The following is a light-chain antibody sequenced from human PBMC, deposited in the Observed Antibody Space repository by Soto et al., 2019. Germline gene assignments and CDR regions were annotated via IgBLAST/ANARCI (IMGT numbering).Light chain of an antibody. Sequence: EIVLTQSPGTLSLPPGERATLSCRASQSVSSSYLAWYQQKPGQAPRLLIYGASTRATGIPDRFSGSGSGTDFTLTISRLEPGDFAVYFCQQYSISPRTFGQGTKVDIK. CDR1: QSVSSSY. CDR3: QQYSISPRT. V-gene: IGKV3-20*01. CDR2: GAS. J-gene: IGKJ1*01.